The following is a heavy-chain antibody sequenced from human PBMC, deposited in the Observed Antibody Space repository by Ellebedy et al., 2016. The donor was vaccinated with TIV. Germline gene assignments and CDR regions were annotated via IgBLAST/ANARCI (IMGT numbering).Heavy chain of an antibody. Sequence: GESLKISCAASGFTFSSNWMHWVRQAPGKGLVWVSRINSGGSRTSYADSVKGRFTISRDNAKNTLYLQMNALRAEDTAVYYCVRIGYITSWYREAYWGQGTLVTVSS. CDR2: INSGGSRT. V-gene: IGHV3-74*01. CDR3: VRIGYITSWYREAY. CDR1: GFTFSSNW. J-gene: IGHJ4*02. D-gene: IGHD6-13*01.